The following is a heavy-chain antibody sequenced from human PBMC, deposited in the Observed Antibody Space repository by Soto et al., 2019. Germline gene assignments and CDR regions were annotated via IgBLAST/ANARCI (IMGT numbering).Heavy chain of an antibody. V-gene: IGHV3-33*01. CDR3: ARDSLYGSGSYVAAFDI. CDR1: GFTFSSYG. D-gene: IGHD3-10*01. J-gene: IGHJ3*02. CDR2: IWYDGSNK. Sequence: QPGGSLRLSCAASGFTFSSYGMHWVRQAPGKGLEWVAVIWYDGSNKYYADSVKGRFTISRDNSKNTLYLQMNSLRAEDTAVYYCARDSLYGSGSYVAAFDIWGQGTMVTVSS.